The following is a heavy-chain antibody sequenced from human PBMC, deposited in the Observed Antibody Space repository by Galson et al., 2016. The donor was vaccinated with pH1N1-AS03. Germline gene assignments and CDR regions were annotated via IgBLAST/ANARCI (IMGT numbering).Heavy chain of an antibody. CDR1: GDSFPGYY. V-gene: IGHV4-34*12. D-gene: IGHD3-10*01. CDR3: VRDRGGLRP. J-gene: IGHJ5*02. CDR2: IIHGGRT. Sequence: LTCHVHGDSFPGYYWTWLRQSPGKGLEWIGEIIHGGRTTYSPSLKSRATIFLDTSKNQFSLNLTAVTAADTAVYYCVRDRGGLRPWGQGTLVTVSS.